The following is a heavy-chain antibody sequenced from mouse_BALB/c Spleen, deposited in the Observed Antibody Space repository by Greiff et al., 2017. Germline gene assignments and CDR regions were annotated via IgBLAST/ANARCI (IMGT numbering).Heavy chain of an antibody. V-gene: IGHV1-14*01. J-gene: IGHJ4*01. CDR3: ARERDTTVEDAMDY. Sequence: EVKLQESGPELVKPGASVKMSCKASGYTFTSYVMHWVKQKPGQGLEWIGYINPYNDGTKYNEKFKGKATLTSDKSSSTAYMELSSLTSEDSAVYYCARERDTTVEDAMDYWGQGTSVTVSS. CDR1: GYTFTSYV. D-gene: IGHD1-1*01. CDR2: INPYNDGT.